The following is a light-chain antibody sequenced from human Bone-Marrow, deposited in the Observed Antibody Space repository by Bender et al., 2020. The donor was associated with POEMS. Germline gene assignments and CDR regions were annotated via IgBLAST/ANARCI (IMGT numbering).Light chain of an antibody. Sequence: QSALTQPASVSGSPGQSITISCTGTSSDVGSYNHVSWYQQHPGTAPKLLIYEVSKWPSGVPRRFSGSKSGNTASLTVSGLQAEDEADYYCCSYAGRYTWVFGGGAKLTVL. J-gene: IGLJ3*02. V-gene: IGLV2-23*02. CDR1: SSDVGSYNH. CDR3: CSYAGRYTWV. CDR2: EVS.